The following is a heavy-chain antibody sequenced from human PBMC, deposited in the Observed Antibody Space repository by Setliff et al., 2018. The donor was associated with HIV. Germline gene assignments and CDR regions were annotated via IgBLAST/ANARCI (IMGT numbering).Heavy chain of an antibody. CDR3: ARGWELLPYWALNV. CDR2: IYTSGST. Sequence: PSETLSLTCTVSGGSISSGSYYWTWIRQPAGKGLEWIGQIYTSGSTNYNPSLKSRVIISVDTSKNQFSLKLSSVTAADTAVYYCARGWELLPYWALNVWGKGTTVTVSS. J-gene: IGHJ6*04. CDR1: GGSISSGSYY. V-gene: IGHV4-61*09. D-gene: IGHD2-15*01.